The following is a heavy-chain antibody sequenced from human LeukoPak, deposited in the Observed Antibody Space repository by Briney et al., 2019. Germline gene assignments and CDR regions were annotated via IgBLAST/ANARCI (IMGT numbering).Heavy chain of an antibody. Sequence: PSESLSVTRTDPGGSISRYSRSSVRQPAGKGLEWIGRIYISGSTHYNPSIKRRVTLSVDTSKKQFYLMLSSVTAAATAVYYCARDRAMVRGVIIMGPHDAFDIWGQGTMVTVSS. CDR2: IYISGST. D-gene: IGHD3-10*01. CDR1: GGSISRYS. CDR3: ARDRAMVRGVIIMGPHDAFDI. J-gene: IGHJ3*02. V-gene: IGHV4-4*07.